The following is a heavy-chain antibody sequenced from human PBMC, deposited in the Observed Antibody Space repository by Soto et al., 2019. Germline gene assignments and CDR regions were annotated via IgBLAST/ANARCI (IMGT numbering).Heavy chain of an antibody. V-gene: IGHV3-33*01. CDR1: GFTFSSFG. CDR3: ARASAAEAQYNWNFGY. Sequence: GPLSLSCVAPGFTFSSFGMHWVRQAPGKGLEWVAVIWYDGSNKYYADSVKGGFTISRDNSKNTLYLQMNSLRAEDTTVYYCARASAAEAQYNWNFGYWGQGTLVTVSS. CDR2: IWYDGSNK. J-gene: IGHJ4*02. D-gene: IGHD1-20*01.